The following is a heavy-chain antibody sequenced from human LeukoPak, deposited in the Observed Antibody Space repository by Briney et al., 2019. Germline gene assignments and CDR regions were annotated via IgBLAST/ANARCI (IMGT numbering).Heavy chain of an antibody. CDR3: AKVWGSLNYYYYYMDV. CDR1: GFTFSSYA. CDR2: TSGSGGST. D-gene: IGHD3-16*01. Sequence: PGGSLRLSCAASGFTFSSYAMSWVRQAPGKGLEWVSATSGSGGSTYYADSVKGRFTISRDNSKNTLYLQMNSLSAEDTAVYYCAKVWGSLNYYYYYMDVWGKGTTVTVSS. V-gene: IGHV3-23*01. J-gene: IGHJ6*03.